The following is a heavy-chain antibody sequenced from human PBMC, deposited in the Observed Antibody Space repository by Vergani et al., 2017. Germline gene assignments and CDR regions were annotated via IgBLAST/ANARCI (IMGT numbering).Heavy chain of an antibody. CDR3: ARGLNDILTGYYPDY. CDR2: INHSGST. D-gene: IGHD3-9*01. Sequence: QVQLQESGPGLVKPSETLSLTCTVSGGSISSYYWSWIRQPPGKGLEWIGEINHSGSTNYNPSLKSRVTISVDTSKNQFSLKLSSVTAADTAVYYCARGLNDILTGYYPDYWGQGTLVTVSS. J-gene: IGHJ4*02. V-gene: IGHV4-34*01. CDR1: GGSISSYY.